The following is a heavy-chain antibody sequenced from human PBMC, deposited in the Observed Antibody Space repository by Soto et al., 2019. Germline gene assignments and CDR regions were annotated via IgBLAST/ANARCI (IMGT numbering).Heavy chain of an antibody. CDR3: ARVRIVLEPPTKNWLDP. D-gene: IGHD2-2*01. CDR2: MNPNSGNT. Sequence: QVQLVQSGAEVKKPGASVRVSCKASGYTFTSYDINWVRQATGQGLEWMGWMNPNSGNTGYAQKFQGRVTMTRNTSXSXXYRALSSLRSEDTAVYYCARVRIVLEPPTKNWLDPWGQGTPVTVSS. J-gene: IGHJ5*02. V-gene: IGHV1-8*01. CDR1: GYTFTSYD.